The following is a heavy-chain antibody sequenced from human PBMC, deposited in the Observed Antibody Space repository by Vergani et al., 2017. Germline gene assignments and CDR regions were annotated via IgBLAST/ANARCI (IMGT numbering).Heavy chain of an antibody. CDR2: IYWNDDK. J-gene: IGHJ1*01. CDR1: GFSLSTIGVG. V-gene: IGHV2-5*01. CDR3: AHSEYRYGPPYFQH. D-gene: IGHD5-18*01. Sequence: QITLKESGPTLVKPTQTLTLTCTFSGFSLSTIGVGVGWIRQPPGKALEWLVLIYWNDDKRYRPSLKNRLTITKDTAKNQVVLTMTNMDPVDTATYYCAHSEYRYGPPYFQHWGQGTLVTVSS.